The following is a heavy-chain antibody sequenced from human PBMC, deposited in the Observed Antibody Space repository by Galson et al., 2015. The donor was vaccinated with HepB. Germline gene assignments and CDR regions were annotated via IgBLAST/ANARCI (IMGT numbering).Heavy chain of an antibody. D-gene: IGHD4-17*01. Sequence: SVKVSCKASGYTFTSYAMHWVRQAPGQRLEWMGWINAGNGNTKYSQKFQGRVTITRDTSASTAYMELSSLRSEDTAVYYCVRYGPATSTVTTVPPNWFDPWGQGTLVTVSS. CDR3: VRYGPATSTVTTVPPNWFDP. CDR2: INAGNGNT. CDR1: GYTFTSYA. J-gene: IGHJ5*02. V-gene: IGHV1-3*01.